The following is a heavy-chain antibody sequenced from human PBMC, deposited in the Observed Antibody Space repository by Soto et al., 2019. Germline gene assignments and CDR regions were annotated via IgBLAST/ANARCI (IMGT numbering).Heavy chain of an antibody. D-gene: IGHD3-22*01. Sequence: PGGSLRLSCAASGFPFSSYAMIWVRQAPGKGLEWVSAISGSGGSTYYADSVKGRFTISRDNSKNTLYLQMNSLRAEDTAVYYCAKNPTYYYDSSSTDYFDYWGQGTLVTVSS. V-gene: IGHV3-23*01. J-gene: IGHJ4*02. CDR2: ISGSGGST. CDR1: GFPFSSYA. CDR3: AKNPTYYYDSSSTDYFDY.